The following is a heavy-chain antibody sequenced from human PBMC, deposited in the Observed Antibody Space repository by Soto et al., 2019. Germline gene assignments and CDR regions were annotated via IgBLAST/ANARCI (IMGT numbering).Heavy chain of an antibody. J-gene: IGHJ4*02. CDR2: IYSGGST. V-gene: IGHV3-53*01. CDR3: ARVLRFLESYYFDY. CDR1: GFTVSSNY. Sequence: LRLSCAASGFTVSSNYMSWVRQAPGKGLEWVSVIYSGGSTYYADSVKGRFTISRDNSKNTLYLQMNSLRAEDTAVYYCARVLRFLESYYFDYWGQGTLVTVSS. D-gene: IGHD3-3*01.